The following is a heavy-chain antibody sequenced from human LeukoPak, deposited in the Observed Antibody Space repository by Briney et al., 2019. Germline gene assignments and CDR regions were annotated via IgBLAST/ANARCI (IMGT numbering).Heavy chain of an antibody. CDR2: ISGSGGST. CDR1: GFTFSSYA. J-gene: IGHJ4*02. V-gene: IGHV3-23*01. Sequence: GGSLRLSCAASGFTFSSYAMSWVRQAPGKGLEWVSAISGSGGSTYYADSVKGRFTISRDNSKNTLYLQMNSLRAEDTAVYYCAKNGDYDFWRGPTFYFDYWDQGTLVTVSS. D-gene: IGHD3-3*01. CDR3: AKNGDYDFWRGPTFYFDY.